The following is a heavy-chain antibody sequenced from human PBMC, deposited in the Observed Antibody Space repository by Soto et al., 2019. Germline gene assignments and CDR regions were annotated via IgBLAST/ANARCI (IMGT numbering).Heavy chain of an antibody. D-gene: IGHD5-18*01. CDR1: GISISCSG. CDR3: AREPRTTSCGSSHYYGMDV. J-gene: IGHJ6*02. Sequence: SVMQSLSGTVAGISISCSGWILLRKPPGKGLEWIGNIFYSGSTNYNPALKSRVTISVDTSKNQFSLKLSSVTAADTAVYYCAREPRTTSCGSSHYYGMDVWGQGTTVTVSS. CDR2: IFYSGST. V-gene: IGHV4-59*12.